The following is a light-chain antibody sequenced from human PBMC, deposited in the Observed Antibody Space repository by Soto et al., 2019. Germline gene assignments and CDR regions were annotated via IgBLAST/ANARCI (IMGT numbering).Light chain of an antibody. CDR1: QSVGRDY. J-gene: IGKJ4*01. CDR2: HAS. Sequence: EIVLTQSPGTLSLSPGERATLSCRASQSVGRDYLAWYQQKPGQAPRLLIYHASNRATGIPDRFSGSGSGTDFTLTISRLEPEDFAEFYCQQYASSPLTFGGGTKMEIK. CDR3: QQYASSPLT. V-gene: IGKV3-20*01.